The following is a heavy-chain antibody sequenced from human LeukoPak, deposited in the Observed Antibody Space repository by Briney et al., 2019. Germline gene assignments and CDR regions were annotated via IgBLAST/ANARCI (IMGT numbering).Heavy chain of an antibody. CDR3: ARYIWGSYPTFEDY. V-gene: IGHV4-59*01. Sequence: PSETLSLTCTVSGGSISSYYWSWIRQPPGKRLEWIEYIYYSGSTNYNPSLKSRVTISVDTSKNQFSLKLSSVTAADTAVYCCARYIWGSYPTFEDYWGQGTLVTVSS. D-gene: IGHD3-16*02. CDR1: GGSISSYY. J-gene: IGHJ4*02. CDR2: IYYSGST.